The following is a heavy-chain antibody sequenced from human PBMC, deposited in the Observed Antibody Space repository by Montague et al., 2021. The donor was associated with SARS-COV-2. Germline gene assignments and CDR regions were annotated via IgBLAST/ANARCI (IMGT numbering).Heavy chain of an antibody. J-gene: IGHJ6*02. D-gene: IGHD3-3*01. CDR3: ARGLPITTFFHAYYGMDV. CDR1: GGSFSGYY. V-gene: IGHV4-34*01. Sequence: SETLSLTCAVYGGSFSGYYWSWIRQPPGKGLEWIGEINHSGSTNYNPSLKSRVTISVDTSKNQFSLKLSSVTAADTAVYYCARGLPITTFFHAYYGMDVWGQGTTVTVSS. CDR2: INHSGST.